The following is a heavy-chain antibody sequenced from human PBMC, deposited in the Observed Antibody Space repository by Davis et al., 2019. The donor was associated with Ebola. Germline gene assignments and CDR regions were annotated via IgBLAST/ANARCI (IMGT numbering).Heavy chain of an antibody. J-gene: IGHJ6*02. CDR3: ARDRYYYGSGNYYYGMDV. CDR2: IYSGGST. V-gene: IGHV3-66*01. CDR1: GFTVSSHY. Sequence: LSLTRAASGFTVSSHYMSWVRQAPGKGLAWVSVIYSGGSTYYADSVKGRFTISRDNSKNTLYLQMNSLRAEDTAVYYCARDRYYYGSGNYYYGMDVWGQGTTVTVSS. D-gene: IGHD3-10*01.